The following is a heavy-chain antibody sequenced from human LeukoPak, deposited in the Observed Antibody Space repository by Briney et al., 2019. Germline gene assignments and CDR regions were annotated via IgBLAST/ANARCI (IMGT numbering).Heavy chain of an antibody. J-gene: IGHJ4*02. CDR1: GYTLTSYG. CDR2: ISAYNGNT. Sequence: ASVKVSCKASGYTLTSYGISWVRRAPGQGLEWMGWISAYNGNTNYAQKLQGRVTMTTDTSTSTAYMELRSLRSDDTAVYYCARDGVTMIAIRWDYWGQGTLVTVSS. CDR3: ARDGVTMIAIRWDY. D-gene: IGHD3-22*01. V-gene: IGHV1-18*01.